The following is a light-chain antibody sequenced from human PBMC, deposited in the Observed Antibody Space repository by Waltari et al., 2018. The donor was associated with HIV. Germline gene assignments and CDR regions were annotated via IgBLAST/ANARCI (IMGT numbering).Light chain of an antibody. Sequence: EIVLTQSPVTLSLSPGERATLSCRASQSVGTYLAWYQQKPGQAPRLLIYDASHRVTGIPARFSGSGSGTDFSLTISSLEPEDFAVYYCQQRSNWPPGLSFGGGTKVEIK. V-gene: IGKV3-11*01. J-gene: IGKJ4*01. CDR1: QSVGTY. CDR2: DAS. CDR3: QQRSNWPPGLS.